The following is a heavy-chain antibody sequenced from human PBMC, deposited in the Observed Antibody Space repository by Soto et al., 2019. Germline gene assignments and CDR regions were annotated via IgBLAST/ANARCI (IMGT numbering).Heavy chain of an antibody. CDR3: ARPYDTLSYAVPGAFDI. CDR1: GGSISSSSYY. V-gene: IGHV4-39*01. D-gene: IGHD2-2*01. Sequence: QLQLQESGPGLVKPSETLSLTCTVSGGSISSSSYYWGWIRQPPGKGLEWIGSIYYSGSTYYNPSLKSRVTISVDTSKNQFSLKLSSVTAADTAVYYCARPYDTLSYAVPGAFDIWGQGTMVTVSS. J-gene: IGHJ3*02. CDR2: IYYSGST.